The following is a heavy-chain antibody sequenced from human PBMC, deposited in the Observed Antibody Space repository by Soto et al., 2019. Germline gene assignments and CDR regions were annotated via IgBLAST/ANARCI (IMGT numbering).Heavy chain of an antibody. Sequence: SGPTLVNPTQTLTLTCTLSGCSLSTRGVGVGWIRQPPGKALEWLALIYWDDDKRYSPSLKSRLTITKDTSKNQVVLTMTNMDPVDTATYYCAHGLLRFLEWSQGYYFDYWGQGTLVTVSS. CDR3: AHGLLRFLEWSQGYYFDY. V-gene: IGHV2-5*02. J-gene: IGHJ4*02. CDR2: IYWDDDK. D-gene: IGHD3-3*01. CDR1: GCSLSTRGVG.